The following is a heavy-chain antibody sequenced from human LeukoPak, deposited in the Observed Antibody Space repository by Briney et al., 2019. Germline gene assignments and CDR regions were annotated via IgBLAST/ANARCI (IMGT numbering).Heavy chain of an antibody. J-gene: IGHJ4*02. Sequence: PGGSLRLSCAASGFTFSCCAMSWVRQVPGKGLEWVSAISGSGDNTHYADSVKGRFTISRDNSKNTLYLHMNSLRAEDTAVYYCAKGPLIEVAGTTWDHWGQGTLVTVSS. V-gene: IGHV3-23*01. CDR2: ISGSGDNT. D-gene: IGHD6-19*01. CDR1: GFTFSCCA. CDR3: AKGPLIEVAGTTWDH.